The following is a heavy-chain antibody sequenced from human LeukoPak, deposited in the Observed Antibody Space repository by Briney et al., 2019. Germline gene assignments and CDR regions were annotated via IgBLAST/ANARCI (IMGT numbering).Heavy chain of an antibody. V-gene: IGHV4-59*01. CDR3: ARDSSGYYPY. D-gene: IGHD3-22*01. CDR2: IYYSGST. J-gene: IGHJ4*02. Sequence: SETLSLPCTVSGGSICSYYWSWIRQPPGKGLEWIGYIYYSGSTNYNPSLKSRVTVSVDTSKNQFSLKLSSVTAADTAVYYCARDSSGYYPYRGQGTLVTVSS. CDR1: GGSICSYY.